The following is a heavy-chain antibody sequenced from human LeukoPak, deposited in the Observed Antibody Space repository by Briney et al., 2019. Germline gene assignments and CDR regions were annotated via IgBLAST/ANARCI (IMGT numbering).Heavy chain of an antibody. Sequence: SETLSLTCTVSGGSISSYYWSWIRQPPGKGLEWIGEINHSGSTNYNPSLKSRVTISVDTSKNQFSLKLSSVTAADTAVYYCARDRRTYYYGSGSFREPFDYWGQGTLVTVSS. V-gene: IGHV4-34*01. CDR3: ARDRRTYYYGSGSFREPFDY. CDR1: GGSISSYY. J-gene: IGHJ4*02. CDR2: INHSGST. D-gene: IGHD3-10*01.